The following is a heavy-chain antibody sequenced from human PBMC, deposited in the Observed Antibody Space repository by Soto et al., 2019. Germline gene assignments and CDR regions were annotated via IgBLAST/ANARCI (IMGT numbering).Heavy chain of an antibody. CDR2: ISDSATTM. CDR1: GFTFSDYY. V-gene: IGHV3-11*01. D-gene: IGHD3-22*01. Sequence: PGGSLRLSCADSGFTFSDYYLSWIRQAPGKGLEWISHISDSATTMYYADSVKGRFTISRDNARKSLFLHMNSLRAEDTAVYYCARDTAFISSGLFNPWGQGTLVTVSS. CDR3: ARDTAFISSGLFNP. J-gene: IGHJ5*02.